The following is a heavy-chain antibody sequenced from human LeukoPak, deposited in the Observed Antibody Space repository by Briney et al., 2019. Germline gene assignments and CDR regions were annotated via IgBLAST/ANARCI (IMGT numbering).Heavy chain of an antibody. D-gene: IGHD2-2*01. CDR2: VKQDGTEK. Sequence: GGSLRLSCVASGFRFGRDWISWVRQAPGKGLEWVACVKQDGTEKNYVVSVWGRFTVSVDNGKNSLYLQMNSLRAEDTAKYYCATLDSTKSVLWGRGTAVIVST. CDR3: ATLDSTKSVL. J-gene: IGHJ1*01. CDR1: GFRFGRDW. V-gene: IGHV3-7*01.